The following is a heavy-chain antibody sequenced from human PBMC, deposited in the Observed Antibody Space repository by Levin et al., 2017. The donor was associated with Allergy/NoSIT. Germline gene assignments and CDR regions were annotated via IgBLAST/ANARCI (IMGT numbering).Heavy chain of an antibody. V-gene: IGHV3-23*01. J-gene: IGHJ4*02. CDR2: INDNGLNT. CDR1: GFPFSIFG. CDR3: ASEPQNDFDL. Sequence: GESLKISCAVSGFPFSIFGMSWFRQAPGKGLEWVSSINDNGLNTHYADGVEGRFTISRDNSKSKLYLQMSSLRAEETAVYYCASEPQNDFDLWGQGTLFTVSS. D-gene: IGHD1-14*01.